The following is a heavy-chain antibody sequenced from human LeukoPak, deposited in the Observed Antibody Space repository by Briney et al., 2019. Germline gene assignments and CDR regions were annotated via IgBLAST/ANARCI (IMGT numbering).Heavy chain of an antibody. CDR1: GFTFSSYA. D-gene: IGHD3-10*01. J-gene: IGHJ5*02. Sequence: GGSLRLSCVASGFTFSSYAMTWVRQAPGNGLEWVSGIGGSSGKTFYADSVKVRFTISRDNSKNTLYLQMNTLRAEDTAVYFCAKQPYQYVSGSPSWFDPWGQGTLVTVSS. CDR2: IGGSSGKT. V-gene: IGHV3-23*01. CDR3: AKQPYQYVSGSPSWFDP.